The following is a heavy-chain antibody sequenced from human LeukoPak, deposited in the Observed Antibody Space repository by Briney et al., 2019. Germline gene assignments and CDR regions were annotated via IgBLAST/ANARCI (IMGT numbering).Heavy chain of an antibody. D-gene: IGHD3-3*01. CDR2: IYYSGST. V-gene: IGHV4-59*01. CDR1: GGSISSYY. CDR3: ARVAYDNEGYFDY. Sequence: SETLSLTCTVSGGSISSYYWSWIRQPPGKGLEWIGYIYYSGSTNYNPSLKSRVTISVDTSKNQFSLKLSSVTAADTAVYYCARVAYDNEGYFDYWGQGTLVTVSS. J-gene: IGHJ4*02.